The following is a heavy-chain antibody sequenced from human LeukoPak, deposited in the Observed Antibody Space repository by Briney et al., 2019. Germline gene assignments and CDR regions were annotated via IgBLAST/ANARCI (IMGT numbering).Heavy chain of an antibody. CDR3: AFRGVIPNYFDY. CDR2: ISAYNGDT. D-gene: IGHD3-10*01. CDR1: GYTFKTYS. V-gene: IGHV1-18*01. J-gene: IGHJ4*02. Sequence: ASVMVSCKASGYTFKTYSFTWVRQAPGQGLEWMGRISAYNGDTNYAQKFQGRVALTADTLTRTGYMELTSLRSDDTAVYYCAFRGVIPNYFDYWGQGSLVTVSS.